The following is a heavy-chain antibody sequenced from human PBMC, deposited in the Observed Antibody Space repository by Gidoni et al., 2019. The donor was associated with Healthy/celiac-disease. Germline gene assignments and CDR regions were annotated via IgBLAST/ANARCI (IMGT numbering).Heavy chain of an antibody. D-gene: IGHD2-2*02. Sequence: QLQLQESGPGLVKPSETLSLTCTVSGGSISSSSYYWGWIRQPPGKGLEWIGSIYYSGSTYYNPSLKSRVTISVDTSKNQFSLKLSSVTAADTAVYYWARLRIYCSSTSCYKVFDYWGQGTLVTVSS. V-gene: IGHV4-39*01. CDR1: GGSISSSSYY. CDR2: IYYSGST. CDR3: ARLRIYCSSTSCYKVFDY. J-gene: IGHJ4*02.